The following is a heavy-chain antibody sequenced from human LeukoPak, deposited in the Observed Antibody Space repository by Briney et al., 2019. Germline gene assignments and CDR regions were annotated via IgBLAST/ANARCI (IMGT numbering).Heavy chain of an antibody. Sequence: GGSLRLSGAAYGFTFDDYTMHWVRQAPGKGLEWVSLISWDGGSTYYADSVKGRFTISRDNSKNSLYLQMNSLRTEDTALYYCAKDNADDDSFDYWGQGTLVTVSS. CDR2: ISWDGGST. J-gene: IGHJ4*02. CDR1: GFTFDDYT. CDR3: AKDNADDDSFDY. D-gene: IGHD1-1*01. V-gene: IGHV3-43*01.